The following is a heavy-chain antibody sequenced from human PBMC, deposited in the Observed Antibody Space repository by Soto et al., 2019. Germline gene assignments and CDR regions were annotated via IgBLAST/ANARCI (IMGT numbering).Heavy chain of an antibody. D-gene: IGHD2-2*01. V-gene: IGHV5-51*01. Sequence: RGESLKISCKGSGYSFTIYLIGWVRQMPGKGLEWMGIIYPGDSDTRYSPSFQGQVTISADKSISTAYLQWSSLKASDTAMYYCARHKIGENYCSSTSCPPSYYYYYYGMDVWGQGTTVTVSS. CDR1: GYSFTIYL. CDR2: IYPGDSDT. CDR3: ARHKIGENYCSSTSCPPSYYYYYYGMDV. J-gene: IGHJ6*02.